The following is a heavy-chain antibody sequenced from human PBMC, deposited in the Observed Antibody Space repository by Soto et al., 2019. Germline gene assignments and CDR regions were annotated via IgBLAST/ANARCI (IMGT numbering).Heavy chain of an antibody. J-gene: IGHJ4*02. CDR1: GHTLINYY. Sequence: QVQLVQSGAEVKKPGASVKVSCKASGHTLINYYMHWVRQAPGQGLDWLGKIDPSGNGTSYAERFQGRSTLTRDTSTNTVYVELSSMRSEDTAIYYCAINYYDSSAYLYWGQGTLVNVSS. CDR3: AINYYDSSAYLY. V-gene: IGHV1-46*01. D-gene: IGHD3-22*01. CDR2: IDPSGNGT.